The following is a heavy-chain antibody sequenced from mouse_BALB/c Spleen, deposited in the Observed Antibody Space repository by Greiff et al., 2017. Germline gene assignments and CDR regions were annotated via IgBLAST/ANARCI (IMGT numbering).Heavy chain of an antibody. Sequence: LVKTGASVKISCKASGYSFTGYYMHWVKQSHGKSLEWIGYISCYNGATSYNQKFKGKATFTVDTSSSTAYMQFNSLTSADSAVYYCAIGFITTARDYYYAMDYWGQGTSVTVSS. CDR1: GYSFTGYY. J-gene: IGHJ4*01. CDR3: AIGFITTARDYYYAMDY. D-gene: IGHD1-1*01. CDR2: ISCYNGAT. V-gene: IGHV1S34*01.